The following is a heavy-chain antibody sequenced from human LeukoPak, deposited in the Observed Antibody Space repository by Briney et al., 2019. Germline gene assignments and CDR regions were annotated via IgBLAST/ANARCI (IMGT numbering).Heavy chain of an antibody. Sequence: SETLSLTCTVSGGSIRSSYYYWGWIRQPPGKGLEWIGSIYDSGSTYYNPSLKSRVTISVDTSKNQFSLKLSSVTAADTAVYYCARTGYHVSGWFDPWGQGTLVTVSS. V-gene: IGHV4-39*01. CDR1: GGSIRSSYYY. CDR3: ARTGYHVSGWFDP. J-gene: IGHJ5*02. D-gene: IGHD2-2*01. CDR2: IYDSGST.